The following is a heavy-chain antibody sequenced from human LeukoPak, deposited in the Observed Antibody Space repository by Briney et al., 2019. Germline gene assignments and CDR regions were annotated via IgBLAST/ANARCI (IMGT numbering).Heavy chain of an antibody. CDR3: ARGRPSIVMITFGGVIPFDY. V-gene: IGHV4-34*01. J-gene: IGHJ4*02. CDR1: GGSFSGYY. CDR2: INHSGST. Sequence: PSETLSLTCAVYGGSFSGYYWSWIRQPPGKGVEWIGEINHSGSTNYNPSLKSRVTISVDTSKNQFSLKLSSVTAADTAVYYCARGRPSIVMITFGGVIPFDYWGQGTLVTVSS. D-gene: IGHD3-16*02.